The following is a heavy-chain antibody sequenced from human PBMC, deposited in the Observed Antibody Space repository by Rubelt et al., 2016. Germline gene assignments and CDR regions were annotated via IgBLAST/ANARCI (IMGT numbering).Heavy chain of an antibody. CDR2: IYYSGST. D-gene: IGHD1-26*01. J-gene: IGHJ4*02. Sequence: QVQLQESGPGLVKPSETLSLTCTVSGGSISSYHWSWIRQPPGKGLEWIGYIYYSGSTNYNPSLKSRVTISVDTSKNQFSLKLSSVTAADTAVYFCARHYSGNYPPTDWGQGTLVTVSS. CDR3: ARHYSGNYPPTD. CDR1: GGSISSYH. V-gene: IGHV4-59*08.